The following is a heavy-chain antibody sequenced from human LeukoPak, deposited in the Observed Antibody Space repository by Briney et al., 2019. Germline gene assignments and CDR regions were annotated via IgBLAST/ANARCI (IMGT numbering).Heavy chain of an antibody. CDR1: GFPFTNYY. J-gene: IGHJ4*01. CDR3: ARWVYFHDNSGYPHY. V-gene: IGHV3-11*01. CDR2: ISRDGTTT. Sequence: PGGSLRLSCTASGFPFTNYYMSWIRQAPGKGLEWIAFISRDGTTTHYADSVKGRHTISRDNAKTSLYLQMNSLRADDTAVYYCARWVYFHDNSGYPHYWGHGTLVTVSS. D-gene: IGHD3-22*01.